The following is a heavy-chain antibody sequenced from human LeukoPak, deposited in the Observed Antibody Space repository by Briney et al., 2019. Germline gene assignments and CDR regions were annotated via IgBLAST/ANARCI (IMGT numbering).Heavy chain of an antibody. D-gene: IGHD2-15*01. CDR1: GYTFTGNG. V-gene: IGHV1-18*04. J-gene: IGHJ5*02. Sequence: GASVTVSCTASGYTFTGNGNSWVRHAPGQGLEWMGWISAYNGNTNYAQKLQGRVTMTTDTSTSTAYMELRSLRSDDTAVYYCAIGGLHYGRFDPWGQGTLVTVSS. CDR2: ISAYNGNT. CDR3: AIGGLHYGRFDP.